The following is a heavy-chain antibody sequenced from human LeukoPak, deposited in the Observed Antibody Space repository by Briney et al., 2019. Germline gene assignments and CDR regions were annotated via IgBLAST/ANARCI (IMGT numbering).Heavy chain of an antibody. CDR1: GFTFSDYY. J-gene: IGHJ4*02. CDR3: ARSPQWELPDY. Sequence: GGSLRLSCAASGFTFSDYYMSWIRRAPGKGLEWIAYISSSGSSIQYAESVRGRFTISRDNAKTSLYLQMNSLRAEDTSVYYCARSPQWELPDYWGQGTLVTVSS. D-gene: IGHD1-26*01. V-gene: IGHV3-11*04. CDR2: ISSSGSSI.